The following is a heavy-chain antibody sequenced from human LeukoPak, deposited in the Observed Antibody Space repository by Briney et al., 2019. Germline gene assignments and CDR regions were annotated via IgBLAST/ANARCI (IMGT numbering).Heavy chain of an antibody. CDR3: ARDHMVRGIITSFDY. CDR2: IIPIFGTA. D-gene: IGHD3-10*01. V-gene: IGHV1-69*13. CDR1: GGTFSSYA. Sequence: SVKVSCKASGGTFSSYAISWVRQAPGQGLEWMGGIIPIFGTANYAQKFQGRVTITADESTGTAYLELSSLRSEDTAVYYCARDHMVRGIITSFDYWGQGTLVTVSS. J-gene: IGHJ4*02.